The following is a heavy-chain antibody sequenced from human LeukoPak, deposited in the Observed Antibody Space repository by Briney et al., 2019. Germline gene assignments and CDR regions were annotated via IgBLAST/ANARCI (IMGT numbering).Heavy chain of an antibody. CDR3: ARRDYFDSSGSATTFDL. J-gene: IGHJ3*01. CDR2: IYPGDSDT. D-gene: IGHD3-22*01. CDR1: GYTFSTYW. Sequence: GESLKISCKSSGYTFSTYWIAWVRQLPGKGLEWMGIIYPGDSDTRYSPSFQGQVTISADKSISTASLQWSSLQASDTAMYYCARRDYFDSSGSATTFDLWGQGTMVTVSS. V-gene: IGHV5-51*01.